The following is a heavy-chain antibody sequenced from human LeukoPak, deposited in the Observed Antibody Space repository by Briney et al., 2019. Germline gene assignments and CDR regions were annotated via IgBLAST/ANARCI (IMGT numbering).Heavy chain of an antibody. CDR1: GGTFSSYA. V-gene: IGHV1-69*05. CDR2: TIPIFGTA. J-gene: IGHJ4*02. Sequence: SVKLSCKASGGTFSSYAISWVRQAPGQGLEWMGGTIPIFGTANYAQRCQGRVTITTDESTSTAYMELSSLRSEDTAVYYCASFSGYSYGFDLDYGGQGTLVTVSS. CDR3: ASFSGYSYGFDLDY. D-gene: IGHD5-18*01.